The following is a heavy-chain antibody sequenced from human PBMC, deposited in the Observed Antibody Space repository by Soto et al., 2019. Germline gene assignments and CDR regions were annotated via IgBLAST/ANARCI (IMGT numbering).Heavy chain of an antibody. CDR1: GFTFSSYA. Sequence: PGGSLRLSCAASGFTFSSYAMHWVRQAPGKGLEWVAVISYDGSNKYYADSVKGRFTISRDNSKNTLYLQMNSLRAEDTAVYYCARYSSSWYLYYYGMDVWGQGTTVTVS. CDR2: ISYDGSNK. V-gene: IGHV3-30-3*01. J-gene: IGHJ6*02. CDR3: ARYSSSWYLYYYGMDV. D-gene: IGHD6-13*01.